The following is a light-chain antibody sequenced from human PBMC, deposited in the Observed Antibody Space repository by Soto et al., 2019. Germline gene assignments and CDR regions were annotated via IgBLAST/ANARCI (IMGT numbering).Light chain of an antibody. CDR3: QQSYSTPYT. V-gene: IGKV1-39*01. J-gene: IGKJ2*01. CDR2: TAS. CDR1: QSISSS. Sequence: DIQMTQSPSSLSASVGDRVTITCRASQSISSSLNWYQQKPGKAPKLLIYTASNLQSGVPSRFSGSGSGTDFTLTISSLQPEECATYAGQQSYSTPYTFGQGTRLEIK.